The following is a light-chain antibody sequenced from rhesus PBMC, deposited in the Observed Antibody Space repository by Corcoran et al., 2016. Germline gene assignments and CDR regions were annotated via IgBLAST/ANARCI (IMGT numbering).Light chain of an antibody. CDR3: GSYATPSAAL. CDR1: SSDIGAYDR. V-gene: IGLV2-13*02. CDR2: EVT. J-gene: IGLJ2*01. Sequence: QTALTQSPSVSGSPGQSVTISCTGTSSDIGAYDRVSWYQLHPGKAPKLIIYEVTQRPSGVSDRFSGSKSANTASLTISGLQPEADADYFCGSYATPSAALFGGGTRLTVL.